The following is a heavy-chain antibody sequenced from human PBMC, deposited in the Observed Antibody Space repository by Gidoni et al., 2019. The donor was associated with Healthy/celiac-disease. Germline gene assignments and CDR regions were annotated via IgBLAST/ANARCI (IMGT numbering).Heavy chain of an antibody. J-gene: IGHJ6*02. CDR2: ISWNSGSI. Sequence: EVQLVESGGGLVQPGRSLRLSCAASGFTFDDYAMHWVRQAPGKGLEWVSGISWNSGSIGYADSVKGRFTISRDNAKNSLYLQMNSLRAEDTALYYCAKDQGLYYGSGRPKEGPDYGMDVWGQGTTVTVSS. CDR3: AKDQGLYYGSGRPKEGPDYGMDV. V-gene: IGHV3-9*01. D-gene: IGHD3-10*01. CDR1: GFTFDDYA.